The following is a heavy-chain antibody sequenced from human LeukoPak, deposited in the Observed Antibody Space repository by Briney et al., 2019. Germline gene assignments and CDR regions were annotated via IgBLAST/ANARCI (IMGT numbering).Heavy chain of an antibody. CDR1: GFTFSNYY. Sequence: GGSLRLSCAASGFTFSNYYMNWVRQAPGKGLEWVSSISSGSSYIYYADSVKGRFTISRDNSKNTLYLQMNSLRAEDTAVYYCARESWGRYFDYWGQGTLVTVSS. CDR3: ARESWGRYFDY. CDR2: ISSGSSYI. V-gene: IGHV3-21*04. J-gene: IGHJ4*02. D-gene: IGHD6-13*01.